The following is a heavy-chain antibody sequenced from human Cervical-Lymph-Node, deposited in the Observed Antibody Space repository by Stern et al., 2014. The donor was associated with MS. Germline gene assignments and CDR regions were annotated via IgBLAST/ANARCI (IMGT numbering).Heavy chain of an antibody. D-gene: IGHD3-22*01. CDR3: ARAGSGNSNYFDY. Sequence: MQLVESGAEVKKPGASVKISCKASGYTFTAYYLYWVRQASGQGLEWMGIINPTGGSTTYAQTFQGRVTMTADTSTSTVYMDLSSLTSEDTAIYYCARAGSGNSNYFDYWGQGTLVTVSP. J-gene: IGHJ4*02. CDR1: GYTFTAYY. V-gene: IGHV1-46*01. CDR2: INPTGGST.